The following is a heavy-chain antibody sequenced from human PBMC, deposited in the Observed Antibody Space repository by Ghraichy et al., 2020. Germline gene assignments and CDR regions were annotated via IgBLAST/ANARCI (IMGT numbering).Heavy chain of an antibody. Sequence: GGSLRLSCTASGFIFGDYVMTWVRQAPGKGLEWVSHIVGKTSGGTTEYAASVKGRFTMSRDESKSIAYLQMDSLKTEDTAVYFCTRWTITSRFDSWGQGTLVTVSS. D-gene: IGHD1-14*01. CDR3: TRWTITSRFDS. J-gene: IGHJ4*02. CDR2: IVGKTSGGTT. CDR1: GFIFGDYV. V-gene: IGHV3-49*04.